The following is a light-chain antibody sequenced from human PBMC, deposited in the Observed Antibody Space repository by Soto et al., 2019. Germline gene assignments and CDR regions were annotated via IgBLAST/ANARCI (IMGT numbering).Light chain of an antibody. CDR2: KAS. CDR1: QTMSSW. Sequence: DIQMTQSPSTLSGSVGDRVTITCRASQTMSSWLAWYQQKPGKAPKLLIYKASTLKSGVPSRFSGSGSGTEFTLTISSLQPDDFATYYCQHENSYSEALGQGTQVELK. CDR3: QHENSYSEA. J-gene: IGKJ1*01. V-gene: IGKV1-5*03.